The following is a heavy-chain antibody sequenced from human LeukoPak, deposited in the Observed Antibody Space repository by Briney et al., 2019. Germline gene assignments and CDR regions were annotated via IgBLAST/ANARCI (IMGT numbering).Heavy chain of an antibody. J-gene: IGHJ4*02. CDR1: GFTMSNYW. Sequence: GGSLRLSCAASGFTMSNYWMTWVRQAPGKGLEWVAHIKQDGSEKAYVDSVRGRFTISRDNAKNSLYLQMNSLGVEDTAVYYCTNLGYTDWGQGTLVTVSS. V-gene: IGHV3-7*01. D-gene: IGHD5-18*01. CDR3: TNLGYTD. CDR2: IKQDGSEK.